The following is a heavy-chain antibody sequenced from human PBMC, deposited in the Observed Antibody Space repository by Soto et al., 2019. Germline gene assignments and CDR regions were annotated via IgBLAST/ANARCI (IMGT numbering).Heavy chain of an antibody. CDR1: GYRFTGYY. D-gene: IGHD6-6*01. V-gene: IGHV1-2*02. CDR2: INPNSGAT. J-gene: IGHJ5*02. CDR3: ARDYTSSSVLRFDP. Sequence: QAQLVQSGAEVKKPGASVKVSCKASGYRFTGYYTHWVRQAPGQGLEWMGWINPNSGATDYAHKFQGRVTMTRDTSISTAYMELNRLRSDDTAVYFCARDYTSSSVLRFDPWGQGTLVTVSS.